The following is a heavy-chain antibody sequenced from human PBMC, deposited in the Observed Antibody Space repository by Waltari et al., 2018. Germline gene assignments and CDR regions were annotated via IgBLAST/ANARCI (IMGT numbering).Heavy chain of an antibody. CDR2: IRSKADGGTT. V-gene: IGHV3-49*03. CDR3: TRVFYCGGDCYRANAFDI. CDR1: GFTFGAYA. D-gene: IGHD2-21*01. J-gene: IGHJ3*02. Sequence: EVQLVESGGGLVQPGRSLRLSCTAAGFTFGAYAMLWFSRAPGKGWGWVGFIRSKADGGTTEYAASVKGRFTISRDDSKSIAYLQMNSLKTEDTAVYYCTRVFYCGGDCYRANAFDIWGQGTMVTVSS.